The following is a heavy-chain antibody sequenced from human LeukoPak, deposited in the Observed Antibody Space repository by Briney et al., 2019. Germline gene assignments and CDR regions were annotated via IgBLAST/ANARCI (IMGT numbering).Heavy chain of an antibody. V-gene: IGHV4-34*01. CDR2: INHSGST. CDR1: GGSFSGYY. Sequence: NPSETLSLTCAVYGGSFSGYYWSWIRQPPGKGLEWIGEINHSGSTNYNPSLKSRVTISVDTSKNQFSLKLSSVTAADTAVYYCARHGESSYNWFDPWGQGTLVTVSS. D-gene: IGHD6-6*01. J-gene: IGHJ5*02. CDR3: ARHGESSYNWFDP.